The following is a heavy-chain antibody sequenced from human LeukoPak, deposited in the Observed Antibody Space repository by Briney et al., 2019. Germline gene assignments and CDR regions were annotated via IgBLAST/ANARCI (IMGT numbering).Heavy chain of an antibody. CDR3: ARVIAVAGTSDY. CDR2: ISYDGSNK. V-gene: IGHV3-30-3*01. J-gene: IGHJ4*02. D-gene: IGHD6-19*01. Sequence: GGSLRLSCAASGFTFSSYAMHWVRQAPGKGLEWVAVISYDGSNKYYADSVKGRFTISRDNSKNTLYLQMNSLRAVDTAVYYCARVIAVAGTSDYWGQGTLVTVSS. CDR1: GFTFSSYA.